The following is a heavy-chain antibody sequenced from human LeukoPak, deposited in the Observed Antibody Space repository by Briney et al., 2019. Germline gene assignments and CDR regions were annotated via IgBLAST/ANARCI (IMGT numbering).Heavy chain of an antibody. V-gene: IGHV4-39*07. D-gene: IGHD6-13*01. J-gene: IGHJ4*02. CDR1: GGSISSSSYY. Sequence: PSETLSLTCTVSGGSISSSSYYWGWIRQPPGKGLEWIGSIYYSGSTYYNPSLKSRVTISVDTSKNQFFLKLSSVTAADTAMYYCARGSAVVAGADFDFWGQGTLVSVSS. CDR3: ARGSAVVAGADFDF. CDR2: IYYSGST.